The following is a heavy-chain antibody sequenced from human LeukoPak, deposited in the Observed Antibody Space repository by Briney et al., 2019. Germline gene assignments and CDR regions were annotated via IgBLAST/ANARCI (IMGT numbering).Heavy chain of an antibody. CDR1: GYTFTSSD. CDR2: MNPNSGNT. V-gene: IGHV1-8*01. Sequence: ASVKVSCKASGYTFTSSDINWVRQATGQGLEWMGWMNPNSGNTGYVRKFQGRVTMTRNTSISTAYMELSSLRSEDTAVYYCARGVTYCSSTRCYTLDYWGQGTLVTVSS. CDR3: ARGVTYCSSTRCYTLDY. J-gene: IGHJ4*02. D-gene: IGHD2-2*02.